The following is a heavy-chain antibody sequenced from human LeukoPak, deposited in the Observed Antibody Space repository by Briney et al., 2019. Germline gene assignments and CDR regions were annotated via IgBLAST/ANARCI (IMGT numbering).Heavy chain of an antibody. CDR3: AKRLLGVVTATLDY. J-gene: IGHJ4*02. V-gene: IGHV3-23*01. Sequence: GGSLRLSCAASGFTFSSYAMSWLRQAPGKGLEWVSAISGSGGSTYYADSVKGRFTISRDNSKNTLYLQMNSLRAEDTAVYYCAKRLLGVVTATLDYWGQGTLVTVSS. CDR2: ISGSGGST. CDR1: GFTFSSYA. D-gene: IGHD2-21*02.